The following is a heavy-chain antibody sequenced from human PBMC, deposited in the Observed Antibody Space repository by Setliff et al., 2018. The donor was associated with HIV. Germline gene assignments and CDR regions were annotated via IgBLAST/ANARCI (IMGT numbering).Heavy chain of an antibody. Sequence: VASVKVSCKASGYTFNNYYMHWVRQAPGQGLEWMGIINPSDNRTYYAQKFQGRVTMTRDTSTSSVYMELRSLRSEDTAVYYCARDRIPSKWLLESDYWGQGTLVTVSS. CDR2: INPSDNRT. V-gene: IGHV1-46*02. CDR3: ARDRIPSKWLLESDY. CDR1: GYTFNNYY. J-gene: IGHJ4*02. D-gene: IGHD3-22*01.